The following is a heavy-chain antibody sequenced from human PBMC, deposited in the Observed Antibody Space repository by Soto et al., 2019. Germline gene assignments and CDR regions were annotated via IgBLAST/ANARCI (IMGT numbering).Heavy chain of an antibody. V-gene: IGHV1-2*02. D-gene: IGHD6-19*01. Sequence: ASVKVYCKASGYTFTGYYMHWVRQAPGQVLEWMGWINPNSGGTNYAQKFQGRVTMTRDTSISTAYMELSRLRSDDTAVYYCARVSSSGWQWGYYYYYYGMDVWGQGTTVTVSS. J-gene: IGHJ6*02. CDR3: ARVSSSGWQWGYYYYYYGMDV. CDR1: GYTFTGYY. CDR2: INPNSGGT.